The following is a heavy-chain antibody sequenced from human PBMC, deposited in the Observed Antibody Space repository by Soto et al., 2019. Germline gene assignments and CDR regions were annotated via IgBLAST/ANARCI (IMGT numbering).Heavy chain of an antibody. V-gene: IGHV2-5*02. Sequence: GSGPTLVNPTQTLTLTCTFSGFSLSTSGVGVGWIRQPPGKALEWLALIYWDDDKRYSPSLKSRPTITKDTSKNQVVLTMTNMDPVDTATYYCAREGYCSGGSCSEHDAFDIWGQGTMVTVSS. D-gene: IGHD2-15*01. CDR3: AREGYCSGGSCSEHDAFDI. CDR1: GFSLSTSGVG. J-gene: IGHJ3*02. CDR2: IYWDDDK.